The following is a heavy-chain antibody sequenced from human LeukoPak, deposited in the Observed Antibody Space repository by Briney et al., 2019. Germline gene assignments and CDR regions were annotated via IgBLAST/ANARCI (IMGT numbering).Heavy chain of an antibody. Sequence: WETLSLTCAVYGGSFSGYYWSWIRQPPGKGLEWIGEINHSGSTNYNPSLKSRFTIAAVTSKNRFCLKLSSVPAAETAVYYCARPVSYLSNSDIDVWGKGTSVTVSS. CDR2: INHSGST. CDR1: GGSFSGYY. V-gene: IGHV4-34*01. J-gene: IGHJ6*03. D-gene: IGHD3-16*02. CDR3: ARPVSYLSNSDIDV.